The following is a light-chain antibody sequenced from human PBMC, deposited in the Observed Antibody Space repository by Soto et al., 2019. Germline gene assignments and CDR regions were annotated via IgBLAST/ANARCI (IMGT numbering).Light chain of an antibody. Sequence: ETVLTQSPATLSLSPGERVTLSCRASQSVSIYLAWYQQKPGQAPRLLIYDTSNRATGIPARFSGSGSGTDFTLTISSLEPEDFAVYYCQQRGNWPLTFGQGTRLEIK. CDR2: DTS. CDR3: QQRGNWPLT. V-gene: IGKV3-11*01. CDR1: QSVSIY. J-gene: IGKJ5*01.